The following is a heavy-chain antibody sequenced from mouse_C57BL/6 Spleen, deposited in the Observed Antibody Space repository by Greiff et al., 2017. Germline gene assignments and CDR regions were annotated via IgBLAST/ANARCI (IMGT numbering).Heavy chain of an antibody. J-gene: IGHJ2*01. V-gene: IGHV1-80*01. CDR3: ARERVTEGYFDY. CDR2: IYPGDGDT. CDR1: GYAFSSYW. Sequence: QVQLKQSGAELVKPGASVKISCKASGYAFSSYWMNWVKQRPGKGLEWIGQIYPGDGDTNYNGKFKGKATLTADKSSSTAYMQLSSLTSEDSAVYFCARERVTEGYFDYWGQGTTLTVSS. D-gene: IGHD2-3*01.